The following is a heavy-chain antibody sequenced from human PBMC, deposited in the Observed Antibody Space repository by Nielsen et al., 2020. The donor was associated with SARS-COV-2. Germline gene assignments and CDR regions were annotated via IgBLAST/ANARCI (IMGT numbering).Heavy chain of an antibody. D-gene: IGHD6-13*01. J-gene: IGHJ4*02. CDR2: ISPSNGNT. V-gene: IGHV1-18*04. Sequence: ASVKVSCKASGYTFTSNDITWVRQAPGQGLEWMGRISPSNGNTNYAQKLQGRVTMTTDTSTSTAYMELRSLRSDDTAVYYCATLAAAAASSFDYWGQGTLVTVSS. CDR1: GYTFTSND. CDR3: ATLAAAAASSFDY.